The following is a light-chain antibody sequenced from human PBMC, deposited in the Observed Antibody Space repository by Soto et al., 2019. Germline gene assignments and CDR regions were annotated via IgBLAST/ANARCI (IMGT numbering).Light chain of an antibody. CDR1: QTVNTY. CDR2: AAS. J-gene: IGKJ1*01. Sequence: DIQMTQSPSSLSASIGDRVTITCRASQTVNTYLHWYQQKPGKAPKLLIYAASNLQSGVPSRFSGSGSGTNFTLSLNSLQPEDFATYYCQKGSGNPWTSGQGTKVEIK. V-gene: IGKV1-39*01. CDR3: QKGSGNPWT.